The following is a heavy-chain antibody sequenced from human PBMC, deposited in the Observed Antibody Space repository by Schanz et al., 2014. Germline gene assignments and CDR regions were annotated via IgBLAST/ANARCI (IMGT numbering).Heavy chain of an antibody. V-gene: IGHV1-2*04. CDR3: ARGGYPEDVFDI. J-gene: IGHJ3*02. CDR2: INPNSGDT. D-gene: IGHD5-12*01. Sequence: QVQLVQSGAEVKKPGSSVKVSCKASGGTFSSYTISWVRQAPGQGLEWMGRINPNSGDTIYAQKFQGWVTMTRDTSSITSYMEVSKLKSDDTAVYYCARGGYPEDVFDIWGQGTMLTVSS. CDR1: GGTFSSYT.